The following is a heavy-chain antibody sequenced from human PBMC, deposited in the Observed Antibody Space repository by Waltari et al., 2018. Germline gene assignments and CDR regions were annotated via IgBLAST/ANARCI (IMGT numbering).Heavy chain of an antibody. CDR1: GGTFSSYA. Sequence: QVQLVQSGAEVKKPGSSVKVSCKASGGTFSSYAISWVRQAPGQGLEWMGGIIPIFGTANYAQKSQGRVTITADESTSTAYMELSSLRSEDTAVYYCARSYKIVVVVAASKNWFDPWGQGTLVTVSS. CDR2: IIPIFGTA. J-gene: IGHJ5*02. V-gene: IGHV1-69*01. D-gene: IGHD2-15*01. CDR3: ARSYKIVVVVAASKNWFDP.